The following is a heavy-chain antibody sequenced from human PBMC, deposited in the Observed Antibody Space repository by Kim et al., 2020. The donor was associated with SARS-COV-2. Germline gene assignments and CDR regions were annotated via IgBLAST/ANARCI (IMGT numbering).Heavy chain of an antibody. Sequence: GGSLRLSCAASGFTFSNSSMSWVRQAPGKGLEWVGRIKSKTDGGTSAYAATVKGRFTISRYDSKNTLYLQMNSLKTEATAVYYCTTGTIVIGPRDLDYWGEGSLVTVSS. V-gene: IGHV3-15*01. D-gene: IGHD1-26*01. CDR1: GFTFSNSS. J-gene: IGHJ4*02. CDR3: TTGTIVIGPRDLDY. CDR2: IKSKTDGGTS.